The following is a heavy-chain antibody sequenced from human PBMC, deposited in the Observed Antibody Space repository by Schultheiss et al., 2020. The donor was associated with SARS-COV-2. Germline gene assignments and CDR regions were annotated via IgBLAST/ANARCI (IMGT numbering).Heavy chain of an antibody. CDR3: VRDTGGFAFDI. V-gene: IGHV3-23*01. Sequence: GESLKISCAASGFTFSSYAMSWVRQAPGKGLEWVARLSGDGSSTKYADAVKGRFTISRERGTNTLYLQMNSLRAEDTAVYYCVRDTGGFAFDIWGQGTMVTVSS. J-gene: IGHJ3*02. CDR2: LSGDGSST. D-gene: IGHD3-10*01. CDR1: GFTFSSYA.